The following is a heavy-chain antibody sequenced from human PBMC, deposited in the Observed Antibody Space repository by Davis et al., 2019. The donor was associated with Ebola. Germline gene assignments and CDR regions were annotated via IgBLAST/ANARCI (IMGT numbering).Heavy chain of an antibody. D-gene: IGHD2-15*01. J-gene: IGHJ4*02. CDR1: GFTFSNYD. V-gene: IGHV3-13*01. CDR3: AKSHCSGGSCPYYFDF. CDR2: IGTAGDT. Sequence: GESLKISCEAPGFTFSNYDMHWVRQVTGKGLEWVSAIGTAGDTYYPGSVKGRFTISRENAKNSLYLQMNSLRAGDTAVYYCAKSHCSGGSCPYYFDFWGQGTQVTVSS.